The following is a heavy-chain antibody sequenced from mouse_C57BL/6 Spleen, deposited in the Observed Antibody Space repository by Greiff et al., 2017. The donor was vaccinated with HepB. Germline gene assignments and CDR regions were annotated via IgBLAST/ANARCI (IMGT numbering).Heavy chain of an antibody. V-gene: IGHV1-26*01. CDR1: GYTFTDYY. CDR2: INPNNGGT. CDR3: ARERPHAMDY. Sequence: EVQLQQSGPELVKPGASVKISCKASGYTFTDYYMNWVKQSHGKSLEWIGDINPNNGGTSYNQKFKGKATLTVDKSSSTAYMELRSLTAEDSAVYYCARERPHAMDYWGQGTSVTVSS. J-gene: IGHJ4*01.